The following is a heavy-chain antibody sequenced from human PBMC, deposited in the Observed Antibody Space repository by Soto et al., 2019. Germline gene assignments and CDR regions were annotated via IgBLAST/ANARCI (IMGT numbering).Heavy chain of an antibody. Sequence: PSETLSLTCTVSGGSISSSSYYWGWIRQPPGKGLEWIGNVYYGGSTYYNPSLKSRVTISVETSKSQFSLKLSSVTAADTAVYYCAGGDYYHSSGYYFYYYTMDVWVQGTTVTVSS. CDR1: GGSISSSSYY. CDR2: VYYGGST. CDR3: AGGDYYHSSGYYFYYYTMDV. V-gene: IGHV4-39*01. D-gene: IGHD3-22*01. J-gene: IGHJ6*02.